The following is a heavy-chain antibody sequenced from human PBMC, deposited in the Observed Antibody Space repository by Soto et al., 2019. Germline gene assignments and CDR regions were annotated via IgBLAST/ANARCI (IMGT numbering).Heavy chain of an antibody. J-gene: IGHJ6*02. D-gene: IGHD6-13*01. CDR2: IYYSGST. V-gene: IGHV4-59*08. CDR1: GGSISSYY. CDR3: ARLGIAGEYYYYYGVDV. Sequence: PSETLSLTCTVSGGSISSYYWSWIRQPPGKGLEWIGYIYYSGSTNCNPSLKSRVTISVDTSKNQFSLKLSSVTAADTSVYYCARLGIAGEYYYYYGVDVWGQGTTVTVSS.